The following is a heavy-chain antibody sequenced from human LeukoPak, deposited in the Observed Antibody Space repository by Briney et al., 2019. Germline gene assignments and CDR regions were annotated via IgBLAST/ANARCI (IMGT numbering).Heavy chain of an antibody. CDR2: ISYDGSNK. V-gene: IGHV3-30-3*01. D-gene: IGHD5-18*01. CDR1: GFTFSSYA. CDR3: ARDLGDTAMDPNYYYYGMDV. Sequence: PGGSLRLSCAASGFTFSSYAMHWVRQAPGKGLEWVAVISYDGSNKYYADSVKGRFTISRDNSKNTLYLQMNSLRAEDTAVYCCARDLGDTAMDPNYYYYGMDVWGQGTTVTVSS. J-gene: IGHJ6*02.